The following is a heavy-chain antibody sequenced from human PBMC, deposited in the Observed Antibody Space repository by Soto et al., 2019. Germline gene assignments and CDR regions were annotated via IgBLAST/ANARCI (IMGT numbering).Heavy chain of an antibody. CDR3: AKDYDSSGYYLLFDY. V-gene: IGHV3-30*18. D-gene: IGHD3-22*01. Sequence: QVQLVESGGGVVQPGRSLRLSCAASGFTFSSYGMHWVRQAPGKGLEWVAVISYDGSNKYYADSVKGRFTISRDNSKNTLYLQMNRLRAEDTAVYYCAKDYDSSGYYLLFDYWGQGTLVTVSS. CDR1: GFTFSSYG. CDR2: ISYDGSNK. J-gene: IGHJ4*02.